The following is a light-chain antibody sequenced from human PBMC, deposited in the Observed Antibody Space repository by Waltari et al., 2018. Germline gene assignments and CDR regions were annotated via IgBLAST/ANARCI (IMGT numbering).Light chain of an antibody. J-gene: IGKJ5*01. Sequence: EIVMTQFPATLSVSPGERATLSCRASQSVSSNLAWYQQKPGQAPRLLIYGASTRATGFPARFSASGSGIEFTLTISSLQSEDFAVYYCQQYDNWPITFGQGTRLEIK. CDR3: QQYDNWPIT. V-gene: IGKV3-15*01. CDR2: GAS. CDR1: QSVSSN.